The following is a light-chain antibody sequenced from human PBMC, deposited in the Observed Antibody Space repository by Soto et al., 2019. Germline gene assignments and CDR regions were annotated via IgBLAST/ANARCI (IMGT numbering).Light chain of an antibody. CDR3: AAWDDRLNGNV. CDR1: SSNIGSNT. Sequence: QSVLTQPPSASWTPGQRVTISCPGNSSNIGSNTVNWYQHLPGTAPKLLMYSNNQRPSGVPDRFSGSKSGTSASLAISGLQSEDEADYYCAAWDDRLNGNVFGTGTKVTVL. J-gene: IGLJ1*01. V-gene: IGLV1-44*01. CDR2: SNN.